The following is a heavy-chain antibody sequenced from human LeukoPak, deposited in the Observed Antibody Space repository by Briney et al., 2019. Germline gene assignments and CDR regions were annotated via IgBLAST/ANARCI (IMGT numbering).Heavy chain of an antibody. V-gene: IGHV3-23*01. D-gene: IGHD3-22*01. Sequence: PGGSLRLSCAASGFTFSSYAMSWVRQAPGKGLEWVSAISGSGGSTYYADSVKGRFAISRDNSKNTLYLQMNSLRAEDTALYYCAKVAMIVVVITTSLDYWGQGTLVTVSS. J-gene: IGHJ4*02. CDR2: ISGSGGST. CDR1: GFTFSSYA. CDR3: AKVAMIVVVITTSLDY.